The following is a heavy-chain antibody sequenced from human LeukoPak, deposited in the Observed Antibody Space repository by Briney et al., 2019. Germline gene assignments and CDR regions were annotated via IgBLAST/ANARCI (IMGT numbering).Heavy chain of an antibody. Sequence: GGSLGLSCAASGFNFSDSRMTWVRQAPGTGLEWVANVNKEGTEKHFLDSVEGRFTISRDNAKKSLYLQMRSLRPEDTAVYFCVRGDWYFESWGQGTLVTVSS. V-gene: IGHV3-7*04. D-gene: IGHD2-21*02. CDR1: GFNFSDSR. J-gene: IGHJ4*02. CDR2: VNKEGTEK. CDR3: VRGDWYFES.